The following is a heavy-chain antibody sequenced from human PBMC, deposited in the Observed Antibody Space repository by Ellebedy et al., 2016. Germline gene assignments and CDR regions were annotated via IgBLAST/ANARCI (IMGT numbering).Heavy chain of an antibody. CDR3: ARGGGPELDY. V-gene: IGHV3-11*01. Sequence: GGSLRFSXAASGFIFNDFYMSWIRQVPGKGLEWVSYIGPSGTTIYYPDSMKGRFTISRDNAKNSLYLQMNSLRAEDTAVYYCARGGGPELDYWGRGTLVTVSS. CDR2: IGPSGTTI. J-gene: IGHJ4*02. CDR1: GFIFNDFY. D-gene: IGHD3-16*01.